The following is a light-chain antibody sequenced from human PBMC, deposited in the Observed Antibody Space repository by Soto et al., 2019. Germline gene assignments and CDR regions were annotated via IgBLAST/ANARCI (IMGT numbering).Light chain of an antibody. CDR2: SNN. Sequence: SVRNKAASATGIDGERVTISCYGSRSNIGSKTVNWYQQLPGTAPKLLIYSNNQRPSGVPDRFSGSKSGTSASLAISGLQSEDEADYYCATWDDSLNGLFGTGTKV. J-gene: IGLJ1*01. V-gene: IGLV1-44*01. CDR1: RSNIGSKT. CDR3: ATWDDSLNGL.